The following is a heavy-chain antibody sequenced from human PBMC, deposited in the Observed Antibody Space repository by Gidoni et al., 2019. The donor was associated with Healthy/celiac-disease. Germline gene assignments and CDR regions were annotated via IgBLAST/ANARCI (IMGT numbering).Heavy chain of an antibody. CDR3: ANSIQPGRGMGDPPAFDI. V-gene: IGHV3-9*01. Sequence: EVQLVESGGGLVQPGRFLRLSWAASGVTFDDYAMHWVLQAPGKGLGWGSGISWNSGSIGYADSVKGRFTISRDNAKNSLYLQMNSLRAEDTALYYCANSIQPGRGMGDPPAFDIWGQGTMVTVSS. D-gene: IGHD2-21*02. CDR2: ISWNSGSI. J-gene: IGHJ3*02. CDR1: GVTFDDYA.